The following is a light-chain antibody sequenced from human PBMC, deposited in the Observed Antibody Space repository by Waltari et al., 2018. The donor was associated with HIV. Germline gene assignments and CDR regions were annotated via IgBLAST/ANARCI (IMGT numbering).Light chain of an antibody. CDR3: AAWDDSLNGVI. J-gene: IGLJ2*01. V-gene: IGLV1-44*01. CDR1: SSHIGSTT. CDR2: NNN. Sequence: QSVLTQPPSASGTPGQRVTISCSGSSSHIGSTTVNWYQQLPGTAPKLLIYNNNQRPSGVPDRFSGSKSGTSASLAISGLQSEDEADYYCAAWDDSLNGVIFGGGTKLTVL.